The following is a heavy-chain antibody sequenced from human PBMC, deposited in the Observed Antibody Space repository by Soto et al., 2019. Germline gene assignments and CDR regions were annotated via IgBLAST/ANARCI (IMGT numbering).Heavy chain of an antibody. D-gene: IGHD3-16*01. J-gene: IGHJ6*02. CDR1: GYIFVNYG. V-gene: IGHV1-18*01. Sequence: QVQLVQSGDEMKKPGASVRVSCKASGYIFVNYGIAWVRQAPGQGLEWMGWISPYTGDTHSASKVQGRLTMTTDTSTSTAYRDLGSLTSDDTAVYYFAMVDNYVTPTPQDVWGQGTTVTVSS. CDR3: AMVDNYVTPTPQDV. CDR2: ISPYTGDT.